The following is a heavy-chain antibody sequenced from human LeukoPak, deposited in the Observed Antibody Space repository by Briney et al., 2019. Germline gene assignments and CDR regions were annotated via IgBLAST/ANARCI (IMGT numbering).Heavy chain of an antibody. D-gene: IGHD6-19*01. V-gene: IGHV3-23*01. CDR1: GFTFSSYA. CDR2: ISGSGGST. CDR3: AKTWGNSAWQPLDY. J-gene: IGHJ4*02. Sequence: GGSLRLSCAASGFTFSSYAMSWVRQAPGKGLEWVSAISGSGGSTYYADSVKGRFTISRDNSKSTLYLQMNSLRAEDTAIYYCAKTWGNSAWQPLDYWGQGTLVTVSS.